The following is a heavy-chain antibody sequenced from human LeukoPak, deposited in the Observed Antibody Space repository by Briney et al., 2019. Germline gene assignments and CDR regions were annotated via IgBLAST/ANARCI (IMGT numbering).Heavy chain of an antibody. D-gene: IGHD5-18*01. CDR2: IKQDGSKK. CDR1: GFTFSSYW. V-gene: IGHV3-7*04. J-gene: IGHJ6*03. CDR3: ARGLQLWLGAYYCYYMDV. Sequence: GGSLRLSCAASGFTFSSYWMTWVRQAPGKGLEWVANIKQDGSKKNYVDSVKGRFTISRDNAKNSLYLQMNSLRAEDTAVYFCARGLQLWLGAYYCYYMDVWGKGTTVTVSS.